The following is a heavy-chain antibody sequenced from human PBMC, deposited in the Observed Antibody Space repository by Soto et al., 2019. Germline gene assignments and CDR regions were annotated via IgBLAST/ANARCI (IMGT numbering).Heavy chain of an antibody. CDR3: AADPHDYGDDLAFDI. V-gene: IGHV1-58*01. CDR1: GFTFTSSA. J-gene: IGHJ3*02. D-gene: IGHD4-17*01. Sequence: QMQLVQSGPEVKKPGTSVKVSCKASGFTFTSSAVQWVRQARGQRLEWIGWIVVGSGNTNYAQKFQERVTITRDMSTSTAYMELSRLRSEDTAVYYCAADPHDYGDDLAFDIWGQGTMVTVSS. CDR2: IVVGSGNT.